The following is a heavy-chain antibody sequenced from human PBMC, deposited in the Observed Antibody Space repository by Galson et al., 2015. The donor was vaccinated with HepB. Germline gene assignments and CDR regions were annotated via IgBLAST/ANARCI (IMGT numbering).Heavy chain of an antibody. CDR1: GYTFTGYY. CDR3: AREGYVDSNTLPFDY. CDR2: INPNSGGT. V-gene: IGHV1-2*04. D-gene: IGHD4-11*01. Sequence: SVKVSCKASGYTFTGYYMHWVRQAPGQGLEWMGWINPNSGGTNYAQKFQGWVTMTRDTSISTAYMELSRLRSDDTAVYYCAREGYVDSNTLPFDYWGQGTLVTVSS. J-gene: IGHJ4*02.